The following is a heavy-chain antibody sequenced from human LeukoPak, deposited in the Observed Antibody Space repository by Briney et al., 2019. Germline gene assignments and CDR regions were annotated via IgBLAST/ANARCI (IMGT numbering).Heavy chain of an antibody. J-gene: IGHJ4*02. CDR3: ARLLSSGYYGHSYYFDY. CDR1: GYTFTSYD. V-gene: IGHV1-8*03. CDR2: MNPNSGNT. Sequence: ASXKVSCKASGYTFTSYDINWVRQATGQGREWMGWMNPNSGNTGYAQKFQGTVTITRTTSISTAYMELSSLRSEDTAVYYCARLLSSGYYGHSYYFDYWGQGTLVTVSS. D-gene: IGHD3-22*01.